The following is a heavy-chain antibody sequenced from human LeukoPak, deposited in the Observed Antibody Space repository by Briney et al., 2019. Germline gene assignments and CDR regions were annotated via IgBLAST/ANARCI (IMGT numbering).Heavy chain of an antibody. CDR1: GGSISGYH. CDR2: IDYTGNT. D-gene: IGHD3-22*01. V-gene: IGHV4-59*08. CDR3: ARLDRPGGRTGDAFDI. Sequence: SETLSLTCTVSGGSISGYHWSWIPQPPGKGLEWIGYIDYTGNTNYSPSLKGRVTMSLDMSKNQFSLEMNSVTAADTAMFYCARLDRPGGRTGDAFDIWGQGTMVTVSS. J-gene: IGHJ3*02.